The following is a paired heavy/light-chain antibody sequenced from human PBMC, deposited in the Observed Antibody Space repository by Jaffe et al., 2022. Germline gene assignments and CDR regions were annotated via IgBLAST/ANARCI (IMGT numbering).Light chain of an antibody. Sequence: AIQLTQSPSSLSASVGDRVTITCRASQGISSALAWYQQKPGKAPKLLIYDASSLESGVPSRFSGSGSGTDFTLTISSLQPEDFATYYCQQFNSYPYTFGQGTKLEIK. J-gene: IGKJ2*01. CDR3: QQFNSYPYT. CDR2: DAS. V-gene: IGKV1-13*02. CDR1: QGISSA.
Heavy chain of an antibody. CDR1: GGSISSGSYY. V-gene: IGHV4-61*02. CDR2: IYTSGST. J-gene: IGHJ3*02. D-gene: IGHD3-9*01. Sequence: QVQLQESGPGLVKPSQTLSLTCTVSGGSISSGSYYWSWIRQPAGKGLEWIGRIYTSGSTNYNPSLKSRVTISVDTSKNQFSLKLSSVTAADTAVYYCARDRAGYYDILTGYYKKGAFDIWGQGTMVTVSS. CDR3: ARDRAGYYDILTGYYKKGAFDI.